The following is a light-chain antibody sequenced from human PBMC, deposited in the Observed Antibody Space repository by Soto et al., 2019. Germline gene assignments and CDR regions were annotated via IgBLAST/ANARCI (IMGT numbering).Light chain of an antibody. Sequence: EIVMTQSPATLSVSPGERATLSCRASQSVSSNLAWYQQKPGQAPRLLIYGASTRATGIPARFSGSGSGTEFTLTSGSLQSEDFAGYYCQQYNNWPPISFGQGTRLEIK. J-gene: IGKJ5*01. CDR2: GAS. V-gene: IGKV3-15*01. CDR3: QQYNNWPPIS. CDR1: QSVSSN.